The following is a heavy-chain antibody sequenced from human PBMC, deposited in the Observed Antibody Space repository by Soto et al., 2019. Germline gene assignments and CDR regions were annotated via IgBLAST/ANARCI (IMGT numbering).Heavy chain of an antibody. D-gene: IGHD1-26*01. Sequence: QVQLQESGPGLVKPSETLSLTCTVSGGSISSYYWSWIRQPPGKGLEWIGYIYYSGSTNYNPSLKVGVTIPVDTSKNPSSRKLSSVPAADTAVYYCARRYGGNLDYWGLGTLVTVSS. CDR3: ARRYGGNLDY. V-gene: IGHV4-59*08. J-gene: IGHJ4*02. CDR1: GGSISSYY. CDR2: IYYSGST.